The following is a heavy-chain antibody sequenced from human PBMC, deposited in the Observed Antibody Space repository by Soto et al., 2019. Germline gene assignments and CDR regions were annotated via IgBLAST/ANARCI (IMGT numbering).Heavy chain of an antibody. CDR2: ISPYNGNT. J-gene: IGHJ3*01. V-gene: IGHV1-18*01. CDR1: GYPFTSYG. Sequence: ASVKVSCKASGYPFTSYGIGWVRQAPGQGLEWMGWISPYNGNTYYAQKFQGRVTMTRDTSTSTVYMELNSLRSEDTAVYYCAREIRNDAFDVWGQGTMVTVSS. CDR3: AREIRNDAFDV.